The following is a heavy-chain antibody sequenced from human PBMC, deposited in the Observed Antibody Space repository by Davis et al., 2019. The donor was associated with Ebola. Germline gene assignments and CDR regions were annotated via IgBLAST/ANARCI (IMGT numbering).Heavy chain of an antibody. CDR1: AGSSSGYF. CDR3: ARGARYRSAWYDY. D-gene: IGHD6-19*01. CDR2: INHSGRT. J-gene: IGHJ4*02. V-gene: IGHV4-34*01. Sequence: GSLTLSCAVSAGSSSGYFWTWSRQRPGKGLEWIGEINHSGRTNYNPSLKSRVTISVYTSDNQFSLNLISVTAADTAVYYCARGARYRSAWYDYWGQGTLVFVSS.